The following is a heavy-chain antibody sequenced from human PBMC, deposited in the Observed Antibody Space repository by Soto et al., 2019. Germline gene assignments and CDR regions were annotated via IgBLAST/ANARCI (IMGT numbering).Heavy chain of an antibody. CDR2: ISGPGIST. V-gene: IGHV3-23*01. J-gene: IGHJ2*01. Sequence: PGGSLRLSCAASGFTFRTYAMAWVRQAPGKGLEWVSGISGPGISTSYADSVKGRLTISRDNSKNTLFLQMDSLRAEDTAIYYWAKQVTIGGCNSLASGGRGPRVPVPS. CDR3: AKQVTIGGCNSLAS. CDR1: GFTFRTYA. D-gene: IGHD1-26*01.